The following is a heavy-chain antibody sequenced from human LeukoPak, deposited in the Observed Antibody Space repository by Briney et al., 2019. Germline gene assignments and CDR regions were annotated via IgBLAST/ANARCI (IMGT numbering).Heavy chain of an antibody. CDR2: VHLDGRT. CDR3: AREGGFFRPLDY. CDR1: GRSVTSTNW. V-gene: IGHV4-4*02. D-gene: IGHD3-3*01. Sequence: PSETLSLTCGVSGRSVTSTNWWTWVRQPPGKGLEWIGEVHLDGRTNYNPSLKSRLTISVDLSENHISLKLTSVTAADTAVYYCAREGGFFRPLDYSGQGTLVTVSS. J-gene: IGHJ4*02.